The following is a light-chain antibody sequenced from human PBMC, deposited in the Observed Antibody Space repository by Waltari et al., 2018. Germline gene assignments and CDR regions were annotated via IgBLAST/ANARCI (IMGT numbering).Light chain of an antibody. CDR3: VAWDHSLNAYV. CDR2: KNN. J-gene: IGLJ1*01. Sequence: QSVLTQPPSASGTPGQRVTISCSGGSSNIGSDTVNWYQQLPGTAPKLLIYKNNQRPSGVPGRFSGSKSGTSASLAISGLQSADEADYYCVAWDHSLNAYVFGTGTKVSAL. V-gene: IGLV1-44*01. CDR1: SSNIGSDT.